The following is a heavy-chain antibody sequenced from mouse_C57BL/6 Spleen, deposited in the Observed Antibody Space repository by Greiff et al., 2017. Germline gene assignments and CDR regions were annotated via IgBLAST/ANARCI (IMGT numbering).Heavy chain of an antibody. J-gene: IGHJ4*01. V-gene: IGHV1-4*01. CDR3: ARSANMITTGYYYAMDY. Sequence: QVQLQQSGADLVRPGASVKMSCTASGFTFTSYSMHWVKQRPGKGLERIGYINPSSGYTKYNQKFKDKATLTADKSTSTAYMQLSSLTSEDSAGYYCARSANMITTGYYYAMDYWGQGTSVTVSS. D-gene: IGHD2-4*01. CDR1: GFTFTSYS. CDR2: INPSSGYT.